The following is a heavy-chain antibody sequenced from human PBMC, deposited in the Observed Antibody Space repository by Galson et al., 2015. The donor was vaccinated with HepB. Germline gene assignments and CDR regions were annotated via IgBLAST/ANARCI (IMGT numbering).Heavy chain of an antibody. CDR1: GFSLSTSGMC. CDR3: AASSGRYERCAFDI. Sequence: PALVKPTQTLTLTCTFSGFSLSTSGMCVSWIRQPPGKALEWLARIDWDDDKYYSTSLKTRLTISKDTSKNQVVLTMTNMDPVDTATYYCAASSGRYERCAFDIWGQGTMVTVSS. V-gene: IGHV2-70*11. D-gene: IGHD6-19*01. CDR2: IDWDDDK. J-gene: IGHJ3*02.